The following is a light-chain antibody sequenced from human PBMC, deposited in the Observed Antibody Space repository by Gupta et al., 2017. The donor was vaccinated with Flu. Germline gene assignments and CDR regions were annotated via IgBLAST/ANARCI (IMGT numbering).Light chain of an antibody. CDR1: QSISYW. Sequence: GDTVTITCRASQSISYWLAWYHQKPGKAPNLLIYKTSTLESGVPSRFSGSGSGTEFTLTISSLQPDDFATYYCQQYDSYPWTFGQGTRVEVK. J-gene: IGKJ1*01. CDR3: QQYDSYPWT. V-gene: IGKV1-5*03. CDR2: KTS.